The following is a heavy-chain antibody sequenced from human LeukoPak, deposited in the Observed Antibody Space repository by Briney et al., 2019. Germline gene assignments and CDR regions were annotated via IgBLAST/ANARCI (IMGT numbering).Heavy chain of an antibody. CDR1: GVSINTYY. D-gene: IGHD1-26*01. CDR2: IYNGGNT. CDR3: AAGPWELDF. Sequence: SETLSLTCTVSGVSINTYYASWIRQAPGKGLEFIGFIYNGGNTNYNPSLKSRATISVDTSNNQFSLRLTSVTAADAAMYYCAAGPWELDFWGQGTLVTVSS. V-gene: IGHV4-4*09. J-gene: IGHJ4*02.